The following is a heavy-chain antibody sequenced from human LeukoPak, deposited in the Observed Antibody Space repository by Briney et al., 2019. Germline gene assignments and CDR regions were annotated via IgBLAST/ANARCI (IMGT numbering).Heavy chain of an antibody. CDR1: GGTFSSYA. CDR2: ISAYKGNT. D-gene: IGHD2-8*01. V-gene: IGHV1-18*01. J-gene: IGHJ4*02. Sequence: ASVKVSCKASGGTFSSYAISWVRQAPGQGLEWMGWISAYKGNTNYAQKLQGRVTMTTDTSTSTAYMELRSLRSDDTAVYYCARGCTNGVCHTFDYWGQGTLVTVSS. CDR3: ARGCTNGVCHTFDY.